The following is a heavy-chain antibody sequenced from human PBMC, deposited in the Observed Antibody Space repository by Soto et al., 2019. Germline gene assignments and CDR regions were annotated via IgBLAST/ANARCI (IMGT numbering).Heavy chain of an antibody. V-gene: IGHV4-59*01. CDR2: IYYSGST. J-gene: IGHJ4*02. CDR3: ARSSLDTAMSEVGY. D-gene: IGHD5-18*01. CDR1: GDSISSYY. Sequence: QVQLQESGPGLVKPSETLSLTCTVSGDSISSYYWSWIRQPPGKGLEWIGYIYYSGSTNYNPSLKSRVTISVDTSKNQFSLKLSSVTAADTAVYYCARSSLDTAMSEVGYWGQGTLVSVSS.